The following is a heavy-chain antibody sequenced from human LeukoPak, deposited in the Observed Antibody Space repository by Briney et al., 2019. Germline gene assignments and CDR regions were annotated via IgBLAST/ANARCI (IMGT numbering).Heavy chain of an antibody. Sequence: SETLSLTCTVSGGSVSSGSYYWSWIRQPAGKGLEWIGRIYTSGSTNYNPSLRSRVTISVDTSKNQFSLKLSSVTAADTAVYYCASSSGYSYGYEYDYWGQGTLVTVSS. CDR2: IYTSGST. J-gene: IGHJ4*02. D-gene: IGHD5-18*01. V-gene: IGHV4-61*02. CDR1: GGSVSSGSYY. CDR3: ASSSGYSYGYEYDY.